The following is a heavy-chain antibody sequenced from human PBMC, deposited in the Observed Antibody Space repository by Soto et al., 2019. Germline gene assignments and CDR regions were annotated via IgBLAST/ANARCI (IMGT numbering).Heavy chain of an antibody. Sequence: SSETLSLTCAVSGGSITSGNSYSWAWILQPPGRGLEWIGSISQTGATSYNPSLKSRVSVSLDKSKNQFSLRLSSVTAADMAVYYCARAVSPYFGTWFDPWGQGALVTVSS. V-gene: IGHV4-30-2*01. CDR2: ISQTGAT. D-gene: IGHD3-10*01. CDR1: GGSITSGNSYS. CDR3: ARAVSPYFGTWFDP. J-gene: IGHJ5*02.